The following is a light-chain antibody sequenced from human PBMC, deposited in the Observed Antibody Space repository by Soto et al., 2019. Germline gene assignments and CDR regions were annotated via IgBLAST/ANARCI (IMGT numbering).Light chain of an antibody. CDR1: QSVASRN. Sequence: EIVLTQSPGILSLSPGERATLSCRASQSVASRNLAWYQQKSGQAPRLLIYGASSRAIHTPDRFSGSGSGTDFTLTISGLEPEDFAVYYCQHFGNSLWTFGQGTKVDIK. V-gene: IGKV3-20*01. J-gene: IGKJ1*01. CDR3: QHFGNSLWT. CDR2: GAS.